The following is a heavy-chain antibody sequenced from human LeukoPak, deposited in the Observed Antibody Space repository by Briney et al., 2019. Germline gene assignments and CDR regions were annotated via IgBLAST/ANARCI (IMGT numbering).Heavy chain of an antibody. V-gene: IGHV3-21*01. CDR1: GFTLSSYS. D-gene: IGHD4-17*01. J-gene: IGHJ6*02. CDR3: VRDRVIRVDYYYYGMDV. CDR2: ISSSSSYI. Sequence: GGSLRLSCAAAGFTLSSYSMNRVRQAPGKGLEWVSSISSSSSYIYYADSVKGRFTISRDNAKSSLYLQMNSLRAEDTAVYYCVRDRVIRVDYYYYGMDVWGQGTTVTVSS.